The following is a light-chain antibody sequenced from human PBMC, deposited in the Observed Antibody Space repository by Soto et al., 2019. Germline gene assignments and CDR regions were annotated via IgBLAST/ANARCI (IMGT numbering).Light chain of an antibody. V-gene: IGKV1-9*01. Sequence: IQLTQSPSSLSASIGDRVTITCRASQDIASYLAWYQQKPGNAPKLMIYAASTLHSGVPSRFSGSGSGTEFTLTISSLQPEDCVTYYCQQLNVNLLFGQGTKLEIK. CDR1: QDIASY. CDR3: QQLNVNLL. CDR2: AAS. J-gene: IGKJ2*01.